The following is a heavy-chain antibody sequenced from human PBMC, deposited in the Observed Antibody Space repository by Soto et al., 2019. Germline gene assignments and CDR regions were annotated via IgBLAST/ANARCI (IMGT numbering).Heavy chain of an antibody. Sequence: EVQLVESGGGLVQTGGSLRLSCAASGFTFGGYSMNWVHQAPGKGLEWISYISSLSSPRYYAESVEGRFIISRDNAKNSLYLQMNSLRDEDTAVYFCVREDILGARSFDYWGQGTLVTVSS. J-gene: IGHJ4*02. V-gene: IGHV3-48*02. D-gene: IGHD1-26*01. CDR3: VREDILGARSFDY. CDR2: ISSLSSPR. CDR1: GFTFGGYS.